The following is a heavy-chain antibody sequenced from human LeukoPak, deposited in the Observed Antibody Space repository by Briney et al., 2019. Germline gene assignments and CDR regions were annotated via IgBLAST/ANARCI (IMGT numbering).Heavy chain of an antibody. Sequence: SETLSLTCAVSGGSISSSNWWSWVRQPPGKGLEWIGEIYHSGSTDYNPSLKSRVTISVDKSKNQFSLKLSSVTAADTAVYYCARDADIAAAGTYFDYWGQGTLVTVSS. CDR1: GGSISSSNW. CDR2: IYHSGST. D-gene: IGHD6-13*01. CDR3: ARDADIAAAGTYFDY. J-gene: IGHJ4*02. V-gene: IGHV4-4*02.